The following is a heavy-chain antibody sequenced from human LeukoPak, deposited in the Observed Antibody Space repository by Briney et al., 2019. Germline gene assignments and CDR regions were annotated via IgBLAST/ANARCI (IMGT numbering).Heavy chain of an antibody. D-gene: IGHD6-6*01. CDR1: GFTFSSYS. CDR3: ARDSSSSLYWYFDL. CDR2: ISNSSSYI. V-gene: IGHV3-21*01. J-gene: IGHJ2*01. Sequence: PGGSLRLSCAASGFTFSSYSMNWVRQAPGKGLEWVSSISNSSSYIYYADSVKGRFTISRDNAKNSLYLQMNSLRAEDTAVYYCARDSSSSLYWYFDLWGRGTLVTVSS.